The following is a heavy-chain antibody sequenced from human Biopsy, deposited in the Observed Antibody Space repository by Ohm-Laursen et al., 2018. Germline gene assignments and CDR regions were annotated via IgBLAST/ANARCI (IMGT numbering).Heavy chain of an antibody. J-gene: IGHJ1*01. CDR3: ATKLTGYFHH. D-gene: IGHD3-9*01. Sequence: SSVKVSCKTPEGTFSNYGVNWVRQAPGQGLEWLGGNIPILGTGNYAHQFQDRVTVVADTSTSTATMELRSLRSDDTAVYYCATKLTGYFHHWGQGTLVIVSS. CDR1: EGTFSNYG. CDR2: NIPILGTG. V-gene: IGHV1-69*06.